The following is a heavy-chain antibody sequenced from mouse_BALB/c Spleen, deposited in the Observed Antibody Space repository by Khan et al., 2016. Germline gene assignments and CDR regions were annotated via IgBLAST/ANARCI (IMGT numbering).Heavy chain of an antibody. CDR2: INPDSSTI. CDR3: ARAGYYGYLAY. CDR1: GFDFSRYW. V-gene: IGHV4-1*02. J-gene: IGHJ3*01. D-gene: IGHD1-1*01. Sequence: EVKLLESGGGLVQPGGSLKLSCAASGFDFSRYWMSWVRQAPGKGIEWMGEINPDSSTINYTPSPKDKFIISRDNAKNTLYLQMSKVRSEDTARYYCARAGYYGYLAYWGQGTLVTVSA.